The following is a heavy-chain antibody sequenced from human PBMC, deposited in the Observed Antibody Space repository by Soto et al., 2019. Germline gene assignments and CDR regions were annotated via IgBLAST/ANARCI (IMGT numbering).Heavy chain of an antibody. D-gene: IGHD6-6*01. J-gene: IGHJ5*02. CDR1: GFSFTGYY. Sequence: ASVKVSCKASGFSFTGYYIHWLRQAPGQGLEWMGWINAHSGGTEYAQKFQGRVTLTRDTSIATAYLTLTSLTSDDTALYYCAKDLTRQLAYWLDPWGQTTQVTVST. CDR2: INAHSGGT. V-gene: IGHV1-2*02. CDR3: AKDLTRQLAYWLDP.